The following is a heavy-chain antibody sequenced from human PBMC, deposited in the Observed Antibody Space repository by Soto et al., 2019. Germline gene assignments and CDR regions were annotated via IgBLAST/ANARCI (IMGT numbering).Heavy chain of an antibody. D-gene: IGHD2-21*01. CDR2: INHSGST. Sequence: SETLSLTCAVYGGSFSGYYWSWIRQPPGKGLEWIGEINHSGSTNYNPSLKSRVTISVDTSKNQFSLKLSSVTAADTAVYYCARARYVAIVVVSDYYGMDVWGQGTTVTVSS. CDR3: ARARYVAIVVVSDYYGMDV. J-gene: IGHJ6*02. V-gene: IGHV4-34*01. CDR1: GGSFSGYY.